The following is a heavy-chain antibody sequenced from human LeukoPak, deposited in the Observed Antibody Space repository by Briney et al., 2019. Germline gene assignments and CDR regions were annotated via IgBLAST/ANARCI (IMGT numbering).Heavy chain of an antibody. J-gene: IGHJ4*02. CDR1: GFTFSSYW. CDR3: ARDYYGSSLGY. V-gene: IGHV3-74*01. Sequence: TGGSLGLSCGASGFTFSSYWMHWVRQAPGKGLVWVSRINSDGSSTSYADSVKGRFTISRDNAKNTLDLQMNSLRAEDTAVYYCARDYYGSSLGYWGQGTLVTVSS. CDR2: INSDGSST. D-gene: IGHD3-10*01.